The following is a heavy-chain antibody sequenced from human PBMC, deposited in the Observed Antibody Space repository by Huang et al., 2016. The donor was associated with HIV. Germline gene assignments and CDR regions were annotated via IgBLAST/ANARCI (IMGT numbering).Heavy chain of an antibody. J-gene: IGHJ4*02. CDR3: AKESRWFSDFDH. D-gene: IGHD2-15*01. Sequence: QVHLVESGGGVVQPGGSLRLSCAASGFKLSGFGMHLVRQAPGKGLEGVAVISYDGRSQFYTDSVKGRFTISRDNSDNTLSLQMKGLRPDDTAVYYCAKESRWFSDFDHWGQGVLVSVSS. CDR2: ISYDGRSQ. CDR1: GFKLSGFG. V-gene: IGHV3-30*18.